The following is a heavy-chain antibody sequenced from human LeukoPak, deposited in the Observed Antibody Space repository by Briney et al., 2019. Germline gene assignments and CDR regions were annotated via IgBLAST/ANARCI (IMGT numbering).Heavy chain of an antibody. Sequence: GGSLRLSCAASGFTFRAYSMNWVRQAPGKGLEWVSYISSSSSTIYYANSVKGRFTISRDNAKNSLYLQMNSLRDEDTAVYYCARGDGWFGELLNFDNWGQGTLVTVSS. CDR1: GFTFRAYS. D-gene: IGHD3-10*01. V-gene: IGHV3-48*02. CDR3: ARGDGWFGELLNFDN. J-gene: IGHJ4*02. CDR2: ISSSSSTI.